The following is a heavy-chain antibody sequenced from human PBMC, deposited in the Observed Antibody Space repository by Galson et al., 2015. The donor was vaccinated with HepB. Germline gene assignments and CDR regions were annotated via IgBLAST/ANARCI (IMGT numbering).Heavy chain of an antibody. CDR3: ARGLRYFDWSSLHHFDY. CDR2: IIPIFGTA. D-gene: IGHD3-9*01. Sequence: FSSYAISWVRQAPGQGLEWMGGIIPIFGTANYAQKFQGRVTITADESTSTAYMELSSLRSEDTAVYYCARGLRYFDWSSLHHFDYRGQGTLVTVSS. CDR1: FSSYA. V-gene: IGHV1-69*01. J-gene: IGHJ4*02.